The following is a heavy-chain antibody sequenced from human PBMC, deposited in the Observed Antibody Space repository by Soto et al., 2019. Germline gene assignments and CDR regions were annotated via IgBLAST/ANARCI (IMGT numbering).Heavy chain of an antibody. CDR1: GGSISSSSYY. CDR2: IYYSGST. V-gene: IGHV4-39*01. Sequence: QLQLQESGPGLVKPSETLSLTCTVSGGSISSSSYYWGWIRQPPGKGLEWIGSIYYSGSTYYNPSRKSRVTISVDTSKNQFSLKLSSVTAADTAVYYCARVAVAADAFDIWGQGTMVTVSS. CDR3: ARVAVAADAFDI. D-gene: IGHD6-19*01. J-gene: IGHJ3*02.